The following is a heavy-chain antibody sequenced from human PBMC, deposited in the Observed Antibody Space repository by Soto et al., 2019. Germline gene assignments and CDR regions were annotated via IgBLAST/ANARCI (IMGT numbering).Heavy chain of an antibody. V-gene: IGHV4-4*02. CDR2: LHHGGST. J-gene: IGHJ4*02. CDR1: RYSINNNNW. D-gene: IGHD5-12*01. CDR3: TKNCAYALDY. Sequence: SETLSLTCDVSRYSINNNNWWSWVRQPPGGGLEWIGELHHGGSTNYNPSLESRATFSVDISKNQFFLKLSSVTAADTAVYYCTKNCAYALDYWGQGTLVTVSS.